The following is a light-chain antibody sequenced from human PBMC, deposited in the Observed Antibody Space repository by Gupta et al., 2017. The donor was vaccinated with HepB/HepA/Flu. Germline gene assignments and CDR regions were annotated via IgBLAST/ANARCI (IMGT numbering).Light chain of an antibody. CDR3: QQYSTQWT. J-gene: IGKJ1*01. Sequence: DIQMTQSPSTLSASVGDRLTITCRASRHVYTWLAWYQQKPGKAPKLLIYKASTLQSGVPSRFGGSGSGTEFTITISSLQPDDSATYYYQQYSTQWTFGQGTKVEI. V-gene: IGKV1-5*03. CDR2: KAS. CDR1: RHVYTW.